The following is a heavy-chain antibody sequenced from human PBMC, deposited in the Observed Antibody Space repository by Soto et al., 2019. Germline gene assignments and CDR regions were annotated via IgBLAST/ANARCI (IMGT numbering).Heavy chain of an antibody. CDR1: GYSVTSSDYY. CDR3: APLSVSLSGPYGIHV. J-gene: IGHJ6*02. D-gene: IGHD2-15*01. CDR2: MFYSGLT. V-gene: IGHV4-39*01. Sequence: SETLSLTCSVSGYSVTSSDYYWAWIRQPPGKGLEWIGSMFYSGLTYYNPTLKSRVTLSVDTSKNQFSVRLNSVTAADTAVYYCAPLSVSLSGPYGIHVWGQGTTVTVSS.